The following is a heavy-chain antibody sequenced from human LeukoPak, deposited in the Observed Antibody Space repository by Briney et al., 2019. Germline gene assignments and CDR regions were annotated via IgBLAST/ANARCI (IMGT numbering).Heavy chain of an antibody. V-gene: IGHV3-11*04. CDR2: IDNSGSNI. CDR1: GFTFSDYY. Sequence: PGGSLRLSXAASGFTFSDYYMSWIRQAPGKGLEWVSYIDNSGSNIYYADSVKGRFTISRDNAKNSLYLQMNSLRAEDTAVYYCAREALTCDYWGQGTLVTVSS. D-gene: IGHD1-20*01. J-gene: IGHJ4*02. CDR3: AREALTCDY.